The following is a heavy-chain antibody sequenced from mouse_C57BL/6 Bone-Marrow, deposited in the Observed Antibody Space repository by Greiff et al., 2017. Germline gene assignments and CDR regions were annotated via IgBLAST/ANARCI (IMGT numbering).Heavy chain of an antibody. D-gene: IGHD3-2*02. CDR2: IHPNSGST. V-gene: IGHV1-64*01. CDR1: GYTFTSYW. CDR3: ARIQLRPY. J-gene: IGHJ2*01. Sequence: VQLVESGAELVKPGASVKLSCKASGYTFTSYWMHWVKQRPGQGLEWIGMIHPNSGSTNYNEKFKSKATLTVDKSSSTAYMQLSSLTSEDSAVYYCARIQLRPYWGQGTTLTVSS.